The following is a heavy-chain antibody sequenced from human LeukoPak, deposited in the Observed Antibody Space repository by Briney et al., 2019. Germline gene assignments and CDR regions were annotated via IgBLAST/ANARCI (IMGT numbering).Heavy chain of an antibody. D-gene: IGHD2-2*01. CDR3: ARDHGSSTSLDY. Sequence: GGSLRLSCAASGFTFSSYWMHWVRHAPGRGLVWVSRINSDGSSTSYADSVKGRFIISRDNAKNTLYLQMNSLRAEDTAVYYCARDHGSSTSLDYWGQGTLVTVSS. V-gene: IGHV3-74*01. CDR2: INSDGSST. J-gene: IGHJ4*02. CDR1: GFTFSSYW.